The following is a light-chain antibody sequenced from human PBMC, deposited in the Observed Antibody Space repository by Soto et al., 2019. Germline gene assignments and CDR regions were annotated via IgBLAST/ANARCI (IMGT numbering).Light chain of an antibody. Sequence: EIVMTQSPATLSVSPGERATLSCRASQSVFSNVAWYQQRPGQAPRLLIYRASTRATGIPARFSGSGSGTEFTLTISSLQSEDFAVYYCQQYHNLWTFGQGTTVDIK. CDR1: QSVFSN. J-gene: IGKJ1*01. CDR3: QQYHNLWT. V-gene: IGKV3-15*01. CDR2: RAS.